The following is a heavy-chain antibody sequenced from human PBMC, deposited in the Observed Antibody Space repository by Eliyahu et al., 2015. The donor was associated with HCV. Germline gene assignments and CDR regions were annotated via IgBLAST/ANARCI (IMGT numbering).Heavy chain of an antibody. D-gene: IGHD3-10*01. CDR3: ARVRRSTMARGVIDP. CDR1: GASXTNYY. CDR2: XYHSGTT. Sequence: QVQLQESGPGLVKPSATLSLXCXVXGASXTNYYWXWIRQPPGKXLEXIGXXYHSGTTNYNPSLKSRVSISIDTSKNQFSLRLTSVTAADTAVYFCARVRRSTMARGVIDPWGRGTLVIVSS. J-gene: IGHJ5*02. V-gene: IGHV4-59*01.